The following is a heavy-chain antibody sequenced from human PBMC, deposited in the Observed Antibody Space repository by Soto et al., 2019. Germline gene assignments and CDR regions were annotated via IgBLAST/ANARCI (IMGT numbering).Heavy chain of an antibody. CDR1: GYTFTSYY. Sequence: QVQLVQSGAEVKKPGASVKVSCKASGYTFTSYYMHWVRQAPGQGLEWMGIINPSGGSTSYAQKFQGRATMTRDTSTSTVYMELSSLRSEDTAVYYCARARGAVAGFDYWGQGTLVTVSS. CDR2: INPSGGST. CDR3: ARARGAVAGFDY. J-gene: IGHJ4*02. V-gene: IGHV1-46*01. D-gene: IGHD6-19*01.